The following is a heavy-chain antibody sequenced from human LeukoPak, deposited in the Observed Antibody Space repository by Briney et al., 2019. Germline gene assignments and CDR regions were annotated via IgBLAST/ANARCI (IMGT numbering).Heavy chain of an antibody. V-gene: IGHV3-23*01. Sequence: GGSLRLSCVVSGITLSNYGMSWVRQAPGKGLEWVSGISERGGSTNYADSVKGRFIISRDTSKNTVYLQMNSMRVEDTAVYFCAKRGIVIRAVIIIGFHKEAYYFDYWGQGILVTVSS. CDR3: AKRGIVIRAVIIIGFHKEAYYFDY. CDR1: GITLSNYG. J-gene: IGHJ4*02. D-gene: IGHD3-10*01. CDR2: ISERGGST.